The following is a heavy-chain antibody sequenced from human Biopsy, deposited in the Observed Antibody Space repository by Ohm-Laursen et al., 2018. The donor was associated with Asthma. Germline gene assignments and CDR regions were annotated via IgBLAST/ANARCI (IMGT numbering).Heavy chain of an antibody. CDR3: ARAQDYYDSRGYYRSFDY. CDR1: YGSITSGGYY. J-gene: IGHJ4*02. V-gene: IGHV4-31*03. D-gene: IGHD3-22*01. Sequence: PSETLSLTCTVSYGSITSGGYYWTWIRQHPGKGLEWIGFIYYSGSTYYNPFLKSRVSISIDTSKNQFSLKLSSVTAADTAVYYCARAQDYYDSRGYYRSFDYWGQGTLVTVSS. CDR2: IYYSGST.